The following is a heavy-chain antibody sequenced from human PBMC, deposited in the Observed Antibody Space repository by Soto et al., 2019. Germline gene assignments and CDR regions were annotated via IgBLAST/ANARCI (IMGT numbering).Heavy chain of an antibody. CDR1: GFSFSAYA. D-gene: IGHD2-2*01. CDR2: VSYDGSVR. Sequence: QVQLVESGGGVVQPGRSLTLSCAASGFSFSAYAMHWVRQAPGRGLEWVTLVSYDGSVRYYGESVEGRFTISRDNSKNTLYLQMNSLRVEDTAMYYCAKTIPSAASYDLWGPGTLVTVSS. CDR3: AKTIPSAASYDL. V-gene: IGHV3-30*18. J-gene: IGHJ5*02.